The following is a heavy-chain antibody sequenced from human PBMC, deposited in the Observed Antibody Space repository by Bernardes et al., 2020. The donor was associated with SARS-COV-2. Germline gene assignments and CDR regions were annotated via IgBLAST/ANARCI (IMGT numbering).Heavy chain of an antibody. CDR3: ARVDYYDSSGYLGDYYYYYGMDV. CDR1: GFTFSSYA. D-gene: IGHD3-22*01. Sequence: GGSLRLSCAASGFTFSSYAMHWVRQAPGKGLEWVAVISYDGSNKYYADSVKGRFTISRDNSKNTLYLQMNSLRAEDTAVYYCARVDYYDSSGYLGDYYYYYGMDVWGQGTTVTVSS. V-gene: IGHV3-30-3*01. J-gene: IGHJ6*02. CDR2: ISYDGSNK.